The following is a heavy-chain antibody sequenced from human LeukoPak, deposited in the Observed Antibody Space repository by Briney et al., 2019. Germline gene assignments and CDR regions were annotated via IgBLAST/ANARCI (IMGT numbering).Heavy chain of an antibody. CDR3: ARDTYYDILTGYLGGYYFDY. CDR1: GYTFTSYY. D-gene: IGHD3-9*01. Sequence: ASVKVSCKASGYTFTSYYMHWVRQAPGQGLEWMGIINPSGGSTSYAQKFQGRVTMTRDTSTSTAYMELSSLRSEDTAVYYCARDTYYDILTGYLGGYYFDYWGQGTLVTVSS. CDR2: INPSGGST. J-gene: IGHJ4*02. V-gene: IGHV1-46*01.